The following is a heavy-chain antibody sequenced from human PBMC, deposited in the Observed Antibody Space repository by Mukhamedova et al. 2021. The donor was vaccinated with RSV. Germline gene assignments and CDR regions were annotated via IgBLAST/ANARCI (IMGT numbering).Heavy chain of an antibody. Sequence: MGSGGGFSTLGINWVRQAPGQGLVWMGRIIPIPGAVNYAQEFRDRVSITEESSFATAYLELSDLEFVDTAVYYCARYPRPAGGADGGR. J-gene: IGHJ2*01. CDR2: IIPIPGAV. V-gene: IGHV1-69*11. CDR3: ARYPRPAGGAD. D-gene: IGHD2-21*01. CDR1: GGGFSTLG.